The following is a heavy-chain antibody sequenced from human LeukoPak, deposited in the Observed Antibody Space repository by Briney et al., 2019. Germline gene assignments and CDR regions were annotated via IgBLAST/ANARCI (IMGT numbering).Heavy chain of an antibody. CDR1: GITFSTYA. Sequence: GGSLRLSCVASGITFSTYAMSWVRQAPGKGLEWVSVISSSGSSTYYADSVKGRFTISRDNSKNTLYLQMNSLRAEDTAVYYCARKGAYWGQGTLVTVSS. CDR2: ISSSGSST. J-gene: IGHJ4*02. CDR3: ARKGAY. V-gene: IGHV3-23*01.